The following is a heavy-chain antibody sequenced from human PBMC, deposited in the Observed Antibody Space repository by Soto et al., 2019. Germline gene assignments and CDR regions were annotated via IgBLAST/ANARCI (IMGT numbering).Heavy chain of an antibody. Sequence: QVQLQESGPGLVKPSETLSLTCTVSGGSISSYYWSWIRQPPGKGLEWIGYIYYSGSTNYNPSLNSRVTISVDTSKNQFSLKLSSVTAPDTAVYYCARRYSSAFDIWGQGTMVTVSS. V-gene: IGHV4-59*08. CDR2: IYYSGST. J-gene: IGHJ3*02. CDR1: GGSISSYY. CDR3: ARRYSSAFDI. D-gene: IGHD6-13*01.